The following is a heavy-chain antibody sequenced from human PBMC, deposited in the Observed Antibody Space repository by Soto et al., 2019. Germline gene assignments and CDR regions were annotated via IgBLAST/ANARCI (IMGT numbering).Heavy chain of an antibody. J-gene: IGHJ4*02. V-gene: IGHV3-11*04. CDR3: ARVRYAIWSSFDX. Sequence: PWGSLRLSSAASGFTFSDYHMSWIRQAPGKGLEWVSYISSSGSNVYYADSVKVRFTISMDNSNNSLYLQMKSMRAEDTAVYYCARVRYAIWSSFDXWGQVSLVTVSX. D-gene: IGHD3-9*01. CDR1: GFTFSDYH. CDR2: ISSSGSNV.